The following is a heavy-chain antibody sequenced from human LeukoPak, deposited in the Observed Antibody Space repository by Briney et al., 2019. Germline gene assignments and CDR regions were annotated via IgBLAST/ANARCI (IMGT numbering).Heavy chain of an antibody. J-gene: IGHJ2*01. D-gene: IGHD3-22*01. CDR2: IYSTGIT. Sequence: SSETLSLTCTVSGGSIFISYWNWIRQPPGRGLEWIGYIYSTGITSYNPSLKSRGTISIATSKNQFSLRLNSVTAADTAFYYCARRAYFDTSGYSPAAGYFDLWGRGTLVTVSS. V-gene: IGHV4-59*08. CDR1: GGSIFISY. CDR3: ARRAYFDTSGYSPAAGYFDL.